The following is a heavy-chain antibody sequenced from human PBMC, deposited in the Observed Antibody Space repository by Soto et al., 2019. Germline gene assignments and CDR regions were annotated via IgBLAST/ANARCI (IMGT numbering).Heavy chain of an antibody. D-gene: IGHD3-10*01. Sequence: EVQLLESGGGLVQPGGSLRLSCAASGFTFSSYAMSWVRQAPGKGLEWVSGISSSGGSTYYADSVKGRFTISRDNSKNTLFLRMNRPRVEDTAVYYCMRPAPRGRHYFYFGMDAWGQGTTVTVSS. J-gene: IGHJ6*02. CDR1: GFTFSSYA. CDR3: MRPAPRGRHYFYFGMDA. CDR2: ISSSGGST. V-gene: IGHV3-23*01.